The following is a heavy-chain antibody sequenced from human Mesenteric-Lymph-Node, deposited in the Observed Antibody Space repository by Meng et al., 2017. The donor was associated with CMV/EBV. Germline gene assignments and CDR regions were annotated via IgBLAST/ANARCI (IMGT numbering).Heavy chain of an antibody. J-gene: IGHJ4*02. CDR2: IFPGDSDT. CDR1: GYTFSNYW. CDR3: ARSSSGIDY. Sequence: GESLKISCTGSGYTFSNYWIGWVRQMPGKGLEWMGIIFPGDSDTRYSPSFQGQVTISADKSISTAYLQWSSLKASDTAMYYCARSSSGIDYWGQGTLVTVSS. V-gene: IGHV5-51*01. D-gene: IGHD6-6*01.